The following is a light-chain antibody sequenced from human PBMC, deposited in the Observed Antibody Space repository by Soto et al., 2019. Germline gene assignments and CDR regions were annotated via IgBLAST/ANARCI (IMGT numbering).Light chain of an antibody. J-gene: IGKJ1*01. CDR2: AAS. V-gene: IGKV1-8*01. Sequence: AIRMTQSPSSLSASTGDRATITCRASQGISSYLAWYQQKPGKAPKLLIYAASTLQSGVPSRFSGSGSGTDFTLTISCLQSEDFATYYCQQYYSYRSFGQGTKVDIK. CDR3: QQYYSYRS. CDR1: QGISSY.